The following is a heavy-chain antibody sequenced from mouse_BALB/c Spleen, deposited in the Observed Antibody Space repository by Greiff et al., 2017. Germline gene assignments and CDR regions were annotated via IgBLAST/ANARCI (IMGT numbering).Heavy chain of an antibody. CDR3: ARDYYGYDGYAMDY. D-gene: IGHD2-2*01. V-gene: IGHV5-9-4*01. J-gene: IGHJ4*01. CDR1: GFTFSSYA. CDR2: ISSGGSYT. Sequence: EVQLVESGGGLVKPGGSLKLSCAASGFTFSSYAMSWVRQSPEKRLEWVAEISSGGSYTYYPDTVTGRFTISRDNAKNTLYLEMSSLRSEDTAMYYCARDYYGYDGYAMDYWGQGTSVTVSS.